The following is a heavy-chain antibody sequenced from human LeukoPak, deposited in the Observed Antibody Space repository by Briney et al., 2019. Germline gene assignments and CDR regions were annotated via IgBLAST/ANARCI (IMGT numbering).Heavy chain of an antibody. Sequence: SETLSLTCAVYGGSFTGYFWNWIRQSPGKGLEWIAEINDRGTTNYNPFLKSRVTISVDTSKNQFSLKLTSVTAADTGVYYCGRDPTTVVTVPYYFDFWGQGTPVTVSS. CDR3: GRDPTTVVTVPYYFDF. J-gene: IGHJ4*02. V-gene: IGHV4-34*01. CDR2: INDRGTT. CDR1: GGSFTGYF. D-gene: IGHD4-23*01.